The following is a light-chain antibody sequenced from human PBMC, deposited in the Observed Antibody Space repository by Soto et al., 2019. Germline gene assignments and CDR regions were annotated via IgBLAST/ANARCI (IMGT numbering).Light chain of an antibody. CDR2: GNS. Sequence: QSVLTQPPSVSGAPGQRVTISCTGSSSNIGAGYDVHWYQQLPGTAPKLLIYGNSNRPSGVPDRFSGSKSGTSASLAITGLQDEDDADYYCQSSDSSLSGLVFGTGTKLTVL. CDR1: SSNIGAGYD. CDR3: QSSDSSLSGLV. J-gene: IGLJ1*01. V-gene: IGLV1-40*01.